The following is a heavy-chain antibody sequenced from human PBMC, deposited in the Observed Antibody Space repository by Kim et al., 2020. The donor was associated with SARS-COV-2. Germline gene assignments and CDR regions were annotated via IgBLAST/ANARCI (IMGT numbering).Heavy chain of an antibody. Sequence: GGSLRLSCAASGFTFSSYWMHWVRQAPGKGLVWVSRINSDGSSTSYADSVKGRFTISRDNAKNTLYLQMNSLRAEDTAVYYCARGNSRDGYKNYYYGMDVWGQGTTVTVSS. CDR1: GFTFSSYW. J-gene: IGHJ6*02. CDR2: INSDGSST. V-gene: IGHV3-74*01. D-gene: IGHD3-22*01. CDR3: ARGNSRDGYKNYYYGMDV.